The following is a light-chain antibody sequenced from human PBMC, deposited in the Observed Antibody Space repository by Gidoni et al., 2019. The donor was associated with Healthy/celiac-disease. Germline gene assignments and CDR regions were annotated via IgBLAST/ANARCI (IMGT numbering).Light chain of an antibody. CDR1: QSISSY. V-gene: IGKV1-39*01. CDR2: AAS. CDR3: QQSYSTPPT. Sequence: IQITQSPSSLSASVGDRVTITCRASQSISSYLNWYQQKPGKAPKLLIYAASSLQSGVPSRLSGSGSGTDFTLTSSSLKPEDLATYYCQQSYSTPPTFGQGTKVEIK. J-gene: IGKJ1*01.